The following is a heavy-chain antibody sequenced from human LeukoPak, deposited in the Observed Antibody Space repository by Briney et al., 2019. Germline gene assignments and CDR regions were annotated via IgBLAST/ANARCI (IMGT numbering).Heavy chain of an antibody. CDR3: AKDRDYDFWSGYYEC. CDR1: GFTFDDYA. V-gene: IGHV3-9*01. D-gene: IGHD3-3*01. CDR2: ISWNSGSI. Sequence: GRSLRLSCAASGFTFDDYAMHWVRQAPGKGLEWVSGISWNSGSIGYADSVKGRFTISRDNAKNSLYLQMNSLRAEDTDLYYCAKDRDYDFWSGYYECWGQGTLVTVSS. J-gene: IGHJ4*02.